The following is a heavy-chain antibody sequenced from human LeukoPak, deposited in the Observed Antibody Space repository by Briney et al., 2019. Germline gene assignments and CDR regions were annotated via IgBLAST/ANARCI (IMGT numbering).Heavy chain of an antibody. CDR2: IKQDGSEK. CDR3: ARETSGIVVADALDI. J-gene: IGHJ3*02. D-gene: IGHD2-2*01. V-gene: IGHV3-7*01. Sequence: GGSLRLSCAASGFTFSSYWMSWVRQAPGKGLEWVANIKQDGSEKYYVDSVKGRFTISRDNAKNSLYLQMNSLRAEDTAVYYCARETSGIVVADALDIWGQGTMVTVSS. CDR1: GFTFSSYW.